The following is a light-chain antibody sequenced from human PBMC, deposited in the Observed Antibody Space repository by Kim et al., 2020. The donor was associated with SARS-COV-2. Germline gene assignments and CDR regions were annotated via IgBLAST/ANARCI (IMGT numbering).Light chain of an antibody. CDR2: GAS. CDR3: QQYGSSPMT. Sequence: SPVPLSLSPGERATLSCRASQSVSSSYLAWYQQKPGQAPRLLIYGASSRATGIPDRFSGSGSGTDFTLTISRLEPEDFAVYYCQQYGSSPMTFGQGTKVDIK. CDR1: QSVSSSY. V-gene: IGKV3-20*01. J-gene: IGKJ1*01.